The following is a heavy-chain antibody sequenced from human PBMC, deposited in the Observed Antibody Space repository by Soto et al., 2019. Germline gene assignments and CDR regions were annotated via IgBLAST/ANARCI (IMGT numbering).Heavy chain of an antibody. Sequence: QVQLVQSGTEVKKPGSSVTVSCKASGGPYSKYSISWVRQAPGQGLEWMGRIIPIFDITNYAQKFQGRVTLTAXXXTXXVYMDRSSLRSEDTAVYYCARSLLGDYYDSDGLDNWGQGTLVTVSS. J-gene: IGHJ4*02. CDR3: ARSLLGDYYDSDGLDN. V-gene: IGHV1-69*02. CDR2: IIPIFDIT. D-gene: IGHD3-22*01. CDR1: GGPYSKYS.